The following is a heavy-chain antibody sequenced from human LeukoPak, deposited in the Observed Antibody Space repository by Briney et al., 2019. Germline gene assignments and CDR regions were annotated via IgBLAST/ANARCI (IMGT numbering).Heavy chain of an antibody. J-gene: IGHJ4*02. V-gene: IGHV1-46*01. CDR1: GYTFTSYY. D-gene: IGHD3-22*01. Sequence: ASVKVSCKASGYTFTSYYMHLVRQAPGQGLEWMGIINPSGGSTSYAQKFQGRATMTRDTSTSTVYMELSSLRSEDTAVYYCARSPYYYDSRGRYFDYWCQGTLVTVSS. CDR3: ARSPYYYDSRGRYFDY. CDR2: INPSGGST.